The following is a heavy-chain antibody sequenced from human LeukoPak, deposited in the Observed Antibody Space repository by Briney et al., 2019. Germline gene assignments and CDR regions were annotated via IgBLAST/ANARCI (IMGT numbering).Heavy chain of an antibody. CDR1: GFVFGSYG. Sequence: RRSLRLSCAASGFVFGSYGMHWVRQAPGTGLEWVTFIRHDGNNKYYADSVKGRRTISRDNSKNTLYLQMDSLRFEDTAVYYCAKLKAVTGTTPANWGQGTLVIVSP. V-gene: IGHV3-30*02. CDR2: IRHDGNNK. D-gene: IGHD1-20*01. J-gene: IGHJ4*02. CDR3: AKLKAVTGTTPAN.